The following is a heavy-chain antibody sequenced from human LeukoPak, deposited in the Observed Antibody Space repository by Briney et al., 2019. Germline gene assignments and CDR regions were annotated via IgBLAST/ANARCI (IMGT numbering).Heavy chain of an antibody. Sequence: GESLKISCKGSGYSFTSYWIGWVRQMPGKGLEWMGIIYPGDSDTRYSPSFQGQVTISADKSISTAYLQWSSLKASDTAMYHCARIAALGRIVGATRWFDPWGQGTLVTVSS. CDR2: IYPGDSDT. D-gene: IGHD1-26*01. J-gene: IGHJ5*02. CDR1: GYSFTSYW. V-gene: IGHV5-51*01. CDR3: ARIAALGRIVGATRWFDP.